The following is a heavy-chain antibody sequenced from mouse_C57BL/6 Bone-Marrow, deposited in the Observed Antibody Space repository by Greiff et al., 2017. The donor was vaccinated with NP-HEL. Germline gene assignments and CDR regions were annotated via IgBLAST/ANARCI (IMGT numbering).Heavy chain of an antibody. Sequence: VQLQQSGAELVRPGASVKLSCTASGFNIKDDYMHWVKQRPEQGLEWIGWIDPENGDTEYASKFQGKATITADTSSNTAYLQLSSLTSEDTAVCYCTTDGYSFAYWGQGTLVTVSA. D-gene: IGHD2-3*01. CDR3: TTDGYSFAY. J-gene: IGHJ3*01. CDR2: IDPENGDT. V-gene: IGHV14-4*01. CDR1: GFNIKDDY.